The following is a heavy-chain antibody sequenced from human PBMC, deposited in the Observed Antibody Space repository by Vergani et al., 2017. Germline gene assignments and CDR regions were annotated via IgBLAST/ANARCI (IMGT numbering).Heavy chain of an antibody. CDR3: ARNRGSGRLPVDY. J-gene: IGHJ4*02. D-gene: IGHD6-19*01. V-gene: IGHV3-48*01. CDR2: ISSSSSTI. CDR1: GFTFSSYS. Sequence: VQLVESGGGLVQPGGSLRLSCAASGFTFSSYSMNWVRQAPGKGLEWVSYISSSSSTIYYADSVKGRFTISRDNAKNSLYLQMNSLRAEDTAVYYCARNRGSGRLPVDYWGQGTLVTVSS.